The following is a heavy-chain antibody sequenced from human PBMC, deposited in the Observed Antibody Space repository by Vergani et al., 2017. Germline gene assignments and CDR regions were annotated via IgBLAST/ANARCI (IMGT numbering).Heavy chain of an antibody. CDR3: AGDSVTIFGGDYYYYGMDV. Sequence: EVQLVESGGGLIQPGGSLRLSCAASGFTVSSNYMSWVRQAPGEGLEWVSVIYSGGSTYYADSVKGRFTISRDNSKNTLYLQMNSLRAEDTAVYYCAGDSVTIFGGDYYYYGMDVWGQGATVTVSS. D-gene: IGHD3-3*01. J-gene: IGHJ6*02. CDR2: IYSGGST. CDR1: GFTVSSNY. V-gene: IGHV3-53*01.